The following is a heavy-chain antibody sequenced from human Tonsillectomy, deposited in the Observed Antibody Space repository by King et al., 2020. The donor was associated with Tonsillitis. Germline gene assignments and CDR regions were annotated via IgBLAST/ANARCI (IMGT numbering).Heavy chain of an antibody. CDR2: INHSGST. D-gene: IGHD1-1*01. Sequence: VQLQQWGAGLLKPSETLSLTGAVYGGSFSGYYWSWIRQPPGKGLEWIGEINHSGSTTNNPSFQSRVTISVDTSKNRFSLKLSSVTAADTAVYYCARLVAGTSYYNYGMDVWGQGTTVTVSS. V-gene: IGHV4-34*01. CDR1: GGSFSGYY. CDR3: ARLVAGTSYYNYGMDV. J-gene: IGHJ6*02.